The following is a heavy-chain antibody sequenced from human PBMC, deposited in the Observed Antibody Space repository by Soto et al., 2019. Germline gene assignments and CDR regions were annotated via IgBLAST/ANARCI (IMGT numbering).Heavy chain of an antibody. Sequence: GASVKVSCKASGYTFTDYYIHWVRQAPGQGLEWVGWIIPNSGGTNSAQNFQGRVTMTRDTSINTAYMELSGLRSDDTAVYYCARIGGLGYWGQGTLVTVSS. CDR3: ARIGGLGY. CDR1: GYTFTDYY. D-gene: IGHD3-16*01. V-gene: IGHV1-2*02. CDR2: IIPNSGGT. J-gene: IGHJ4*02.